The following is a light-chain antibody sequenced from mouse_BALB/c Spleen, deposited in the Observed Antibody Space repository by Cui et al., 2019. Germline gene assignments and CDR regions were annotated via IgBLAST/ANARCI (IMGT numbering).Light chain of an antibody. J-gene: IGKJ2*01. CDR1: QSVSSRSNQKNY. CDR2: WAS. V-gene: IGKV8-27*01. CDR3: HQYLSSYT. Sequence: NIMMTQSSSSLAVSAGEKVTMSRKSSQSVSSRSNQKNYWAWYQQKPGQSPNLLIYWASTRESGVPDRFTGGGSGTDFILTISSIQAEDLAVYYCHQYLSSYTFGGGTKLEIK.